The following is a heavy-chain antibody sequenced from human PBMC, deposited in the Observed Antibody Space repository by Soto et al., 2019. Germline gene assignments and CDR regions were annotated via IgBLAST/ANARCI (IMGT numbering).Heavy chain of an antibody. V-gene: IGHV3-72*01. Sequence: EVQLVESGGGLGQPGGSLRLSCAASGLIFSDYHMDWVRQAPGKGLEWVGRIRRKANSYTTEYAASVKGRFTISRGDSKNSLYLQMNSLKSEDTAVYYCAMLGGWSGGSSGMDVWGQGTTVTVSS. CDR2: IRRKANSYTT. CDR3: AMLGGWSGGSSGMDV. CDR1: GLIFSDYH. D-gene: IGHD6-19*01. J-gene: IGHJ6*02.